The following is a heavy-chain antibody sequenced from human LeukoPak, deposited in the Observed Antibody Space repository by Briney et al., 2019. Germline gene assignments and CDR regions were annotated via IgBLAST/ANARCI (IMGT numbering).Heavy chain of an antibody. V-gene: IGHV1-2*02. CDR1: GYTFTGYY. Sequence: ASVKVSCKASGYTFTGYYMHWVRQAPGQGLEWMGWINLGTGGTHYAQKFQGRVTVTRDTSISTAYMELSSLRSEDTAVYYCARAQYSSSWYFDLWGRGTLVTVSS. J-gene: IGHJ2*01. D-gene: IGHD6-13*01. CDR3: ARAQYSSSWYFDL. CDR2: INLGTGGT.